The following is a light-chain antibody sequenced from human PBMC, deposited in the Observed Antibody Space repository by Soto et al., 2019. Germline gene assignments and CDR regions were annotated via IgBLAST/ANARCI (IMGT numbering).Light chain of an antibody. CDR1: QSISSW. J-gene: IGKJ3*01. V-gene: IGKV1-5*01. CDR2: DAS. CDR3: QQYNSYPFT. Sequence: DIQMTQSPSTLSASVGDRVTITCRASQSISSWLAWYQQKPGKAPKLLIYDASSLESGVPSRFSGSGSGTEFTLTISSLQPDDFASYYCQQYNSYPFTCGPGTKVDIQ.